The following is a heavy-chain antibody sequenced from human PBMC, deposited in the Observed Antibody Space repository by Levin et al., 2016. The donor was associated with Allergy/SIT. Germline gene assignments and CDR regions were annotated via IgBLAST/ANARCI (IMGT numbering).Heavy chain of an antibody. CDR1: GFSFNTYT. D-gene: IGHD1-1*01. CDR3: TRDLKNWRIFDY. V-gene: IGHV3-21*01. CDR2: ISSSDTYI. J-gene: IGHJ4*02. Sequence: GGSLRLSCAASGFSFNTYTMNWVRQAPGKGLEWVSSISSSDTYIYYADSVKGRFTISRDNAKNSLYLQMNSLRAEDTAVYYCTRDLKNWRIFDYWGQGTLVTVSS.